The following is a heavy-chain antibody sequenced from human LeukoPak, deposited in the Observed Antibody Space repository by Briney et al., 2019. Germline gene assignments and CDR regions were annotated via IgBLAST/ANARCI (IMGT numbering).Heavy chain of an antibody. CDR3: ASSLWGNPTFDY. CDR2: IYYSGST. D-gene: IGHD3-16*01. V-gene: IGHV4-30-4*08. Sequence: PSETLSLTCTVSGGSISSGDYYWSWIRQPPGKGLEWIGYIYYSGSTYYNPSLKSRVTISVDTSKNQFSLKLSPVTAADTAVYYCASSLWGNPTFDYWGQGTLVTVSS. J-gene: IGHJ4*02. CDR1: GGSISSGDYY.